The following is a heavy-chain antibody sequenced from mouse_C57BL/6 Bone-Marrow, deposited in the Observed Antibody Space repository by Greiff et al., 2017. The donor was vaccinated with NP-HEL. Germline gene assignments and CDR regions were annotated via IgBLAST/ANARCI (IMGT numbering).Heavy chain of an antibody. Sequence: EVKVVESGGGLVQPGGSLSLSCAASGFTFTDYYMSWVRQPPGKALEWLGFISNKANGSTTEYRASVKGRLTNARDNSKIIIYLQKNDMRAENSATYYCARYHDGNYAKGCWGKGASVT. CDR3: ARYHDGNYAKGC. CDR2: ISNKANGSTT. J-gene: IGHJ4*01. D-gene: IGHD2-3*01. CDR1: GFTFTDYY. V-gene: IGHV7-3*01.